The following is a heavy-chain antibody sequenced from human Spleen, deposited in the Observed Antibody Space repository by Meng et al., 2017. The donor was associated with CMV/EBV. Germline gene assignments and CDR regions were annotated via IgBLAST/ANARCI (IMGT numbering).Heavy chain of an antibody. CDR1: GNSINWNNYY. D-gene: IGHD3-16*01. J-gene: IGHJ4*02. Sequence: SGNSINWNNYYWGWIRQPPGKGLEWIGSLYYTGSTYYNPSLKSRVTMSVDTSKNQFSLKLSSVTAADTAVYYCARLLWPPGGSIDYWGQGTLVTVSS. V-gene: IGHV4-39*01. CDR3: ARLLWPPGGSIDY. CDR2: LYYTGST.